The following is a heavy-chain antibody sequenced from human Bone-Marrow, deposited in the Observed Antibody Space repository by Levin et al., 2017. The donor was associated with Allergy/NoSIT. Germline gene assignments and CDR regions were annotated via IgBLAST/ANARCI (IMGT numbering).Heavy chain of an antibody. D-gene: IGHD5-12*01. CDR2: INHSGST. CDR3: ARALLAVDIVATNRYYYYYMDV. CDR1: GGSFSGYY. J-gene: IGHJ6*03. Sequence: SETLSLTCAVYGGSFSGYYWSWIRQPPGKGLEWIGEINHSGSTNYNPSLKSRVTISVDTSKNQFSLKLSSVTAADTAVYYCARALLAVDIVATNRYYYYYMDVWGKGTTVTVSS. V-gene: IGHV4-34*01.